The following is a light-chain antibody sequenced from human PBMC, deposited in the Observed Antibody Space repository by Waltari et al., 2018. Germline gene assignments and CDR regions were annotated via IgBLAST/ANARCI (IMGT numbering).Light chain of an antibody. V-gene: IGLV3-1*01. J-gene: IGLJ2*01. CDR3: QAWHPPSGAV. CDR1: NLGDIN. CDR2: QNN. Sequence: SYEVTQSPSVSVSPGLTATLRCSVVNLGDINVSWYQQNSGQSPVLVIFQNNRRPSAIAERFSGSNSGSTATLTIREAQRLDEADYFCQAWHPPSGAVFGGGTRLTIL.